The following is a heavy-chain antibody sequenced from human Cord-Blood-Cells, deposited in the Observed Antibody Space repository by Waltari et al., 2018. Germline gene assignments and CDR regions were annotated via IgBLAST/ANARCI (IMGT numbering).Heavy chain of an antibody. CDR3: ARGKTAYDAFDI. CDR1: GCSISSHY. CDR2: IYYSGST. J-gene: IGHJ3*02. D-gene: IGHD1-1*01. Sequence: QVQLQESGPGLVKPSETLSLTCPASGCSISSHYWTWPRQPPGKGLEWVGYIYYSGSTNYNPSLKSRVTISVDTSKNQFSLKLSSVTAADTAVYYCARGKTAYDAFDIWGQGTMVTVSS. V-gene: IGHV4-59*11.